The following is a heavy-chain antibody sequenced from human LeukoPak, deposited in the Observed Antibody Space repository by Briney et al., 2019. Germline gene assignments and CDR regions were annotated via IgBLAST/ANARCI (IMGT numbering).Heavy chain of an antibody. Sequence: ASVKVSCTASGYTFTGYYMHWVRQAPGQGLEWMGWINPNSGGTNYAQKFQGRVTMTRDTSISTAYMELSRLRSDDTAAYYCARAGYYGSGSYYPWGQGTLVTVSS. V-gene: IGHV1-2*02. CDR3: ARAGYYGSGSYYP. J-gene: IGHJ5*02. CDR2: INPNSGGT. CDR1: GYTFTGYY. D-gene: IGHD3-10*01.